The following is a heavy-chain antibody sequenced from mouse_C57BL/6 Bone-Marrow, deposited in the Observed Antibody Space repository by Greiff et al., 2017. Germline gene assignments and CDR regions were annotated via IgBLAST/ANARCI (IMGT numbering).Heavy chain of an antibody. J-gene: IGHJ2*01. CDR3: ARSDYYGSSYGGYFDY. V-gene: IGHV1-81*01. CDR2: IYPRSGNT. Sequence: QVQLQQSGAELARPGASVKLSCKASGYTFTSYGISWVKQRPGQGLEWIGEIYPRSGNTYYNEKFKGKATLTADKSSSTAYMELRRLTSEDSAVYFGARSDYYGSSYGGYFDYWGQGTTRTVSS. CDR1: GYTFTSYG. D-gene: IGHD1-1*01.